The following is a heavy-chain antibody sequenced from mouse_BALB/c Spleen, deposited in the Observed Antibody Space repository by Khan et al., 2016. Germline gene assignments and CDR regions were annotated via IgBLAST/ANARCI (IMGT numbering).Heavy chain of an antibody. Sequence: QVQLQQPGAELVRPGASVKLSCKASGYSFTSYWMNWVKQRPGQGLEWIGMIHPSDSETRLNQKFKDKATLTVDKSSITAYIHPSSPPPEESAVDYSARWRYGNPDFDYWGQGTPVTVSS. D-gene: IGHD2-1*01. CDR3: ARWRYGNPDFDY. V-gene: IGHV1S82*01. CDR2: IHPSDSET. J-gene: IGHJ2*01. CDR1: GYSFTSYW.